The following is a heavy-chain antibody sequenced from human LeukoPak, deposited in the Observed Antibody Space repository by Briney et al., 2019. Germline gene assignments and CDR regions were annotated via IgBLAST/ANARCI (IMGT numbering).Heavy chain of an antibody. D-gene: IGHD2-15*01. Sequence: GESLKISCKGSGYSFINYWIGWVRQMPDKGLEWMGIIYAGNSDIRYSPSFQGQVTISVDKSINTAYLQWTSLKASDTAIYYCTTGRFCSGGSCSSSLDFWGQGTLLTVPS. J-gene: IGHJ4*02. CDR2: IYAGNSDI. CDR1: GYSFINYW. V-gene: IGHV5-51*01. CDR3: TTGRFCSGGSCSSSLDF.